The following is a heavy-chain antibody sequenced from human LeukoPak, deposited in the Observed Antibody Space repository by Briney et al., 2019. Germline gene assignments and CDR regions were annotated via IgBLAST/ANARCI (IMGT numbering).Heavy chain of an antibody. CDR1: GFTFSSYG. CDR3: ARGRGNLDGTMVRGVNPYYYYGMDV. Sequence: GGSLRLSCAASGFTFSSYGMHWVRQAPGKGLEWVAFIRYDGSNKYYADSVKGRFTISRDNSKNTLYLQMNSLRAEDTAVYYCARGRGNLDGTMVRGVNPYYYYGMDVWGQGTTVTVSS. J-gene: IGHJ6*02. D-gene: IGHD3-10*01. V-gene: IGHV3-30*02. CDR2: IRYDGSNK.